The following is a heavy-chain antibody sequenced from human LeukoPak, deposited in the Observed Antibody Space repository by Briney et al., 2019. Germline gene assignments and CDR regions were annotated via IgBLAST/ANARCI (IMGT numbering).Heavy chain of an antibody. CDR2: IKSKTGGGTT. CDR1: GFTFSNAW. CDR3: STDQGVRGVMGYVGAFDI. Sequence: GGSLRLSCAASGFTFSNAWMSWVRQAPGKGLEWVGRIKSKTGGGTTDYAAAVKGRFTISRDDSKNTLYLQMNSLKTEDTGVYYCSTDQGVRGVMGYVGAFDIWGHGTMVTVSS. V-gene: IGHV3-15*01. J-gene: IGHJ3*02. D-gene: IGHD3-10*01.